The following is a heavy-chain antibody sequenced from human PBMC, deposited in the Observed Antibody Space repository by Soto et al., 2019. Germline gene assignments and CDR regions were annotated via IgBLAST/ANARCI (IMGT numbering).Heavy chain of an antibody. V-gene: IGHV1-2*04. D-gene: IGHD2-8*01. CDR3: ARGDSTDCSNGVCSFFYNHDMDV. CDR1: GYSFTDCH. J-gene: IGHJ6*02. CDR2: INPKGGGT. Sequence: ASVKVSCKASGYSFTDCHIHWVRQAPGQGLEWLGRINPKGGGTSTAQKFQGWVTMTTDTSISTASMELTRLTSDDTAIYYCARGDSTDCSNGVCSFFYNHDMDVWGQGTTVTVSS.